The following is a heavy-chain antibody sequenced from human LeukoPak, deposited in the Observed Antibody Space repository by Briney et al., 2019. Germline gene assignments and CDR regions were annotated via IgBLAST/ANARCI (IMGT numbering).Heavy chain of an antibody. J-gene: IGHJ4*02. Sequence: QPGGSLRLSCSASGFTFSSYAMHWVRQAPGKGLEYVSAISSNGGSTYYADSVKGRFTISRDHSKNTLYLQMSSLRAEDTAVYYCVKDFRGPNGGNSSSADYWGQGTLVTVSS. CDR2: ISSNGGST. CDR1: GFTFSSYA. D-gene: IGHD4-23*01. CDR3: VKDFRGPNGGNSSSADY. V-gene: IGHV3-64D*06.